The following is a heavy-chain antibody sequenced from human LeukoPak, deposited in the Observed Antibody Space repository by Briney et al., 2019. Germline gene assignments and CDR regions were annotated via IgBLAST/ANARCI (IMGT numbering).Heavy chain of an antibody. D-gene: IGHD2-2*01. CDR2: IYYSGST. CDR3: ARVSGYCSSTSCYPYYYGMDV. Sequence: PSGTLSLTCTVSGGSISSYYWSWIRQPPGKGLEWIGYIYYSGSTNYNPSLKSRVTISVDTSKNQFSLKLSSVTAADTAVYYCARVSGYCSSTSCYPYYYGMDVWGQGTTVTVSS. CDR1: GGSISSYY. J-gene: IGHJ6*02. V-gene: IGHV4-59*01.